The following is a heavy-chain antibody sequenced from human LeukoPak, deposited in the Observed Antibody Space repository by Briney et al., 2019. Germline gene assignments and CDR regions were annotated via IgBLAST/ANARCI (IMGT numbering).Heavy chain of an antibody. CDR1: GGSISSSSYY. D-gene: IGHD6-19*01. CDR2: IYYSGST. Sequence: PSETLSLTCTVSGGSISSSSYYWGWIRQPPGKGLEWIGSIYYSGSTYYNPSLKSRVTISVDTSKNQFSLKLSSVTAADTAVYYCARTVAGRFPDYWGQGTLVTVSS. V-gene: IGHV4-39*07. J-gene: IGHJ4*02. CDR3: ARTVAGRFPDY.